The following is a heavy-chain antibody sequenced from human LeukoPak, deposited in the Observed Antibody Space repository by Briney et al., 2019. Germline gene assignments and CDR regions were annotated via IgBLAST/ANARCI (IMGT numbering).Heavy chain of an antibody. CDR3: ARALYNRGWYPDYFDS. V-gene: IGHV3-7*01. CDR2: IKRDGSDK. Sequence: GGSLRLSCAASGFTFSSYWMSWVRQAPGKGLEWVANIKRDGSDKYYVGSVEGRFTISRDNDKNSLYLQMSSLRAEDTAIYYCARALYNRGWYPDYFDSWGQGALVTVSS. D-gene: IGHD6-19*01. J-gene: IGHJ4*02. CDR1: GFTFSSYW.